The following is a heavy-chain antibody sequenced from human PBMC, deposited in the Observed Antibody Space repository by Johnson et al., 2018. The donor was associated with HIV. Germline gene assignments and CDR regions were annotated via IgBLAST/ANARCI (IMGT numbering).Heavy chain of an antibody. Sequence: QVQLVESGGGLVKPGGSLRLSCAASGFTFSDYYMSWVRQAPGKGLEWVAVISYDGSNKYYGDYVKGRFTISRDNSKNTVDLQMNSLKAEDTAVYYCASSYSDSDAFDIWGQWTMVTVSS. CDR3: ASSYSDSDAFDI. D-gene: IGHD2-15*01. V-gene: IGHV3-30*03. CDR1: GFTFSDYY. CDR2: ISYDGSNK. J-gene: IGHJ3*02.